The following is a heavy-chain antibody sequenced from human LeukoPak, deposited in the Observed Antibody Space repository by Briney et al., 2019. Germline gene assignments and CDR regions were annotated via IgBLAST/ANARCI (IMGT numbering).Heavy chain of an antibody. J-gene: IGHJ4*02. CDR3: ARTKLYCSGGSCYSSLDY. CDR2: IYYSGST. Sequence: SETLSLTCTVSGGSISSTSYYWGWIRQPPGKGLEWIGSIYYSGSTYYNPSLKSRVTISVDTSKNQFSLKLTSVTAADTALYYCARTKLYCSGGSCYSSLDYWGQGTLVTVSS. CDR1: GGSISSTSYY. V-gene: IGHV4-39*07. D-gene: IGHD2-15*01.